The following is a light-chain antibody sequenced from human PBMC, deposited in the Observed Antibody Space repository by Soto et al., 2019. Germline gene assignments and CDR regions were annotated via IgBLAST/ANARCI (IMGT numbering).Light chain of an antibody. CDR3: MNAVQTLT. Sequence: DLVMTQSPLSLSVTPGEPASISCRSSQSPLHRNGNIYLDWYLQKPGQSPQLLIYSVSFRASGVPERFSGSGSGTDFTLKISRVEAEDVGIYYCMNAVQTLTFGGGTKVEI. J-gene: IGKJ4*01. CDR2: SVS. V-gene: IGKV2-28*01. CDR1: QSPLHRNGNIY.